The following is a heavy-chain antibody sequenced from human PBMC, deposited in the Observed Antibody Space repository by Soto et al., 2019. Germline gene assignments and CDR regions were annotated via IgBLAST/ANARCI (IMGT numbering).Heavy chain of an antibody. CDR1: GYTFTSYG. CDR3: ASHSSSWYYYYGMDV. Sequence: QVPLVQSGAEVKKPGASVKVSCKASGYTFTSYGISWVRQAPGQGLEWMGWISAYNGNTNYAQKLQGRVTMTTDTSTSTAYMELRSLRSDDTAVYYCASHSSSWYYYYGMDVWGQGTTVTVSS. V-gene: IGHV1-18*01. J-gene: IGHJ6*02. CDR2: ISAYNGNT. D-gene: IGHD6-13*01.